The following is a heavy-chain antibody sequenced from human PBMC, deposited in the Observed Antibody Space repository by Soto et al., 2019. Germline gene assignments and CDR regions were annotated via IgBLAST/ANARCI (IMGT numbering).Heavy chain of an antibody. Sequence: GASVKVSCKASGCTVSSYAISCVRQAPGQGLEWMGGIIPIFGTANYAQKFQGRVTITADKSTNTAYMELSSLRSEDTAVYYCARDRGRFGYYYYGMDVWGQGTTVTVSS. CDR2: IIPIFGTA. CDR1: GCTVSSYA. D-gene: IGHD3-16*01. CDR3: ARDRGRFGYYYYGMDV. V-gene: IGHV1-69*06. J-gene: IGHJ6*02.